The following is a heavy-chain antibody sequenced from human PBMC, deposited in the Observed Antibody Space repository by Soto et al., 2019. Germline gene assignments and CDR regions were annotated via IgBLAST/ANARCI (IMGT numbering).Heavy chain of an antibody. Sequence: SETLSLTCTVSGGSISSGGYYWTWLRQHTGKGLEWIGYIYYSGSDYYNPSLKSRISMSVDTSKNQFSLRLSSVTAADTAVYYFSSHPSLWFGTLIHYSDQGTLVTVSS. V-gene: IGHV4-31*03. CDR1: GGSISSGGYY. J-gene: IGHJ4*02. CDR2: IYYSGSD. D-gene: IGHD3-10*01. CDR3: SSHPSLWFGTLIHY.